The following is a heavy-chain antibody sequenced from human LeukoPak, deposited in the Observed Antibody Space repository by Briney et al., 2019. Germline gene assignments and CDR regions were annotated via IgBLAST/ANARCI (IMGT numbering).Heavy chain of an antibody. V-gene: IGHV3-64*01. CDR1: GFHLRILL. D-gene: IGHD3-22*01. CDR3: ARANRDSSGNFESYFDY. CDR2: LSTNGGST. J-gene: IGHJ4*02. Sequence: GGSLPLFCAPSGFHLRILLVLCLREPRGEGVEYGSALSTNGGSTYYANSVKGRFTISRDNSKNTLYLQMGSLRAEDMAVYYCARANRDSSGNFESYFDYWGQGTLVTVSS.